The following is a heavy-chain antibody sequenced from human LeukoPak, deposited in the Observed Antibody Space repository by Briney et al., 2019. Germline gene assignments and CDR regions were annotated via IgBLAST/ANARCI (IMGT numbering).Heavy chain of an antibody. CDR3: ARGEAGRDFDY. V-gene: IGHV3-74*01. D-gene: IGHD1-26*01. CDR2: INSDGSST. J-gene: IGHJ4*02. Sequence: GGSLRLSCAASGFTFSSYWMHWVRQAPGKGLVWVSRINSDGSSTSYADSVKGRFTISRDNAKDTLYLQMNSLRAEDTAVYYCARGEAGRDFDYWGQGTLVTVSS. CDR1: GFTFSSYW.